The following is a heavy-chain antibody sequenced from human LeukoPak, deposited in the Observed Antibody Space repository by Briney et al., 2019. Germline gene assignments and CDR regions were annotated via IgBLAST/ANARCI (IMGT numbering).Heavy chain of an antibody. CDR1: GGSISSSSYY. V-gene: IGHV4-39*01. D-gene: IGHD3-16*02. CDR2: IYYSGST. J-gene: IGHJ4*02. CDR3: ASPYYDYVWGSYRLDY. Sequence: SETLSLTCTVSGGSISSSSYYWRWIRQPPGKGLEWIGSIYYSGSTYYNPSLKSRVTISVDTSKNQFSLKLSSVTAADTAVYYCASPYYDYVWGSYRLDYWGQGTLVTVSS.